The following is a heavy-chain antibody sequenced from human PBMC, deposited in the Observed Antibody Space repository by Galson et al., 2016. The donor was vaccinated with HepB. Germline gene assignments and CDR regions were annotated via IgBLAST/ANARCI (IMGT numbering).Heavy chain of an antibody. V-gene: IGHV3-15*01. CDR3: WGDDY. J-gene: IGHJ4*02. D-gene: IGHD2-21*02. CDR1: GFSVSNDW. CDR2: LKRKSDGGTE. Sequence: SLRLSCAASGFSVSNDWMHWVRQAPGKGLEWVGLLKRKSDGGTENYAAPLKGRFTISRDDSKNTLYLQMNSLMTEDTGVYYCWGDDYWGQGTLVTVSS.